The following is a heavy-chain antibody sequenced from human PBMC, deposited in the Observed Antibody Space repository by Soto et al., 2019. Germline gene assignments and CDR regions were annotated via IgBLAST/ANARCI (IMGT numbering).Heavy chain of an antibody. CDR3: VKARAAGGFDY. V-gene: IGHV3-23*01. CDR2: ISGSGGNT. CDR1: GFTFTNYA. Sequence: EVHLLDSGGGLVQPGGSLRLSCAASGFTFTNYAMSWVRQAPGKGLEWVSSISGSGGNTYYADSVRGRSTISRDNTKNTLYLQMNSLRAEDTAIYYCVKARAAGGFDYWGQGTLVTVSS. J-gene: IGHJ4*02. D-gene: IGHD3-10*01.